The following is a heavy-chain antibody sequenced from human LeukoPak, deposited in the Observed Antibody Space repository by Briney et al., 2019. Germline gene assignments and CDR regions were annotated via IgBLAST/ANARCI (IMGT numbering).Heavy chain of an antibody. Sequence: GGSLRLSCAASGFTFSSYEMNWVRQAPGKGLEWVSYISSSGSTIYYADSVKGRFTISRDNSKNTLHLQMNSLRAEDTAVYYCARDQYSYAHAAHWGQGTLVTVSS. J-gene: IGHJ4*02. CDR3: ARDQYSYAHAAH. CDR2: ISSSGSTI. V-gene: IGHV3-48*03. CDR1: GFTFSSYE. D-gene: IGHD5-18*01.